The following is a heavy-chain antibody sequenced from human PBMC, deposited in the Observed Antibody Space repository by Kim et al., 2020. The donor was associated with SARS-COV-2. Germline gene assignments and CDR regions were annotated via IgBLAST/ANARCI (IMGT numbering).Heavy chain of an antibody. J-gene: IGHJ4*02. CDR1: GGSLSGYQ. CDR3: ARVKYYDLLSGPSEPLDY. V-gene: IGHV4-34*01. Sequence: SETLSLTCAVYGGSLSGYQWSWIRQPPGKGLEWIADINYSGSTNYNPSLKSRVTLSVDTSKNQFSLELSSVTAADTAVYYCARVKYYDLLSGPSEPLDYWGQGARVTVSS. CDR2: INYSGST. D-gene: IGHD3-9*01.